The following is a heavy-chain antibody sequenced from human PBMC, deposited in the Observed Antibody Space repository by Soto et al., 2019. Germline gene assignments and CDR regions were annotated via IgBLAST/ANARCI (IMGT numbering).Heavy chain of an antibody. D-gene: IGHD2-2*01. J-gene: IGHJ5*02. CDR1: GGSISSYY. V-gene: IGHV4-59*01. CDR2: IYYSGST. CDR3: ARDKYQLRP. Sequence: SETLSLTCTVSGGSISSYYWSWIRQPPGKGLEWIGYIYYSGSTNYNPSLKSRVTISVDTSKNQFSLKLSPVTAADTAVYYCARDKYQLRPWGQGTLVTVSS.